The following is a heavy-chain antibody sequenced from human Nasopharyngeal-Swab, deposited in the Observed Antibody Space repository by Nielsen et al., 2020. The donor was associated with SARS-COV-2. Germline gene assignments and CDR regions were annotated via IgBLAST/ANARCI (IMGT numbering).Heavy chain of an antibody. V-gene: IGHV4-59*01. J-gene: IGHJ3*02. CDR1: GGSISSDY. D-gene: IGHD1-26*01. CDR3: ARVNPVSGSYYDAFDI. Sequence: SETLSLTCTVSGGSISSDYWSWIRQPPGKGLEWIGYIYYIGSTNYNPSLNSRVTISVDTSKNQFSLKLSSVTAADTAVYYCARVNPVSGSYYDAFDIWGQGTMVTVSS. CDR2: IYYIGST.